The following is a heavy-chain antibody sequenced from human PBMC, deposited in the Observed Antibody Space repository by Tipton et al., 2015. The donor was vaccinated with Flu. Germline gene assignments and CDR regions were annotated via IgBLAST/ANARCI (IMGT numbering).Heavy chain of an antibody. V-gene: IGHV4-31*03. D-gene: IGHD4-11*01. CDR3: ARRDYSNYVSDPKSWFDP. CDR1: GVSLSSGIYY. J-gene: IGHJ5*02. CDR2: IHFSGSA. Sequence: TLSLTCLVSGVSLSSGIYYWSWIRQHPGKGLEWIGYIHFSGSAYYNPSLNSRFSISVDTSKNQFSLNMRSVTAADMAVYYCARRDYSNYVSDPKSWFDPWGQGTLVTVSS.